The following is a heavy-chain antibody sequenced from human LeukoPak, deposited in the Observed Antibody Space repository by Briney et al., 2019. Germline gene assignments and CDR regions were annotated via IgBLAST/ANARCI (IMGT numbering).Heavy chain of an antibody. D-gene: IGHD3-3*01. CDR2: IYTSGST. J-gene: IGHJ4*02. V-gene: IGHV4-4*07. Sequence: SETLSLTCTVSGGSISSYYWSWIRQPAGKGLEWIGRIYTSGSTNYNPSLKSRVTISVDKSKNQFSLKLSSVTAADTAAYYCARVGWSGWYFDYWGQGTLVTVSS. CDR1: GGSISSYY. CDR3: ARVGWSGWYFDY.